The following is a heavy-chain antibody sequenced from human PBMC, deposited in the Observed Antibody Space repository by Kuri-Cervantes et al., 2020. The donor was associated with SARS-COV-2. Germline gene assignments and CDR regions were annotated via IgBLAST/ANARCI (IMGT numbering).Heavy chain of an antibody. CDR2: TSWDGVSS. CDR3: ARVTYDFLMDV. J-gene: IGHJ6*03. Sequence: GESLKISCVGTGFRFDDYTMHWVRQSPGKGLEWVSFTSWDGVSSYYTDSVKGRFTISRDNAKNSLYLQMNSLRDEDTAVYYCARVTYDFLMDVWGTGTTVTVSS. D-gene: IGHD3-3*01. V-gene: IGHV3-43*01. CDR1: GFRFDDYT.